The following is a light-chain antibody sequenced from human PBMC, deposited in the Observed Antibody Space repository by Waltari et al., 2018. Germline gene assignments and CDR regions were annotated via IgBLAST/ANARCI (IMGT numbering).Light chain of an antibody. CDR1: SSNIGNNA. Sequence: QSVLTQPPSVSEAPRQRVTNSCSGSSSNIGNNAVNLYQQLPGTAPKLLSYYDDPLPSGGSHRVSGSKSGTSASLAIRGLQAEDEADYYCAAWDDSLSGLVFGGGTKLTVL. V-gene: IGLV1-36*01. CDR2: YDD. J-gene: IGLJ2*01. CDR3: AAWDDSLSGLV.